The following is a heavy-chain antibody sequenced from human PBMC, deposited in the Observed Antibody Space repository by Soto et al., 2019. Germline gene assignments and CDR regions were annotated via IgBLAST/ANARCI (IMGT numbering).Heavy chain of an antibody. J-gene: IGHJ4*02. V-gene: IGHV3-20*01. Sequence: GSLRLSCAASGFTFGGYGMHWGRPAPGKGLEWVSGINWNGGSTGYADSVKGRFTISRDNAKNSLYLQMNSLRAEDTALYHCARDFSPLYSSSWYTDYWGQGTLVTVSS. D-gene: IGHD6-13*01. CDR1: GFTFGGYG. CDR2: INWNGGST. CDR3: ARDFSPLYSSSWYTDY.